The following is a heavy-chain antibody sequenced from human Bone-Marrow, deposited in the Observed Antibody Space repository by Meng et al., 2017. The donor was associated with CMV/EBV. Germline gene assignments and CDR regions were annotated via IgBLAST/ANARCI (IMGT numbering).Heavy chain of an antibody. V-gene: IGHV1-69*05. D-gene: IGHD6-6*01. Sequence: SVKVSCKASGYTFTGYYMPWVRQAPGQGLEWMGGIIPIFGTANYAQKFQGRVTITTDESTSTAYMKLSRLRSEDTAVYYCARGEQLAEYNWFDPWGQGTLVTVSS. CDR3: ARGEQLAEYNWFDP. J-gene: IGHJ5*02. CDR1: GYTFTGYY. CDR2: IIPIFGTA.